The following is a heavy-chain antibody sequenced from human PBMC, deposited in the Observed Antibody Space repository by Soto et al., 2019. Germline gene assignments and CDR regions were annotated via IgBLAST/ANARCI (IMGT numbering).Heavy chain of an antibody. Sequence: GGSLRLCCTASGFTFGDYAMSWFRQAPGKGLEWVGFIRSKAYGGTTEYAASVKGRFTISRDDSKSIAYLQMNSLKTEDTAVYYCTRDRPSSWYDDSSGYYTLNTFDYWAQGNLVTVSS. D-gene: IGHD3-22*01. CDR3: TRDRPSSWYDDSSGYYTLNTFDY. J-gene: IGHJ4*02. CDR1: GFTFGDYA. V-gene: IGHV3-49*03. CDR2: IRSKAYGGTT.